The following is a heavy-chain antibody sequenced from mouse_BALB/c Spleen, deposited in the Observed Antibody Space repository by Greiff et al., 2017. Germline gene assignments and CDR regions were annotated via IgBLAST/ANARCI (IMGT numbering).Heavy chain of an antibody. CDR3: ARDYGSSLDY. CDR1: GYSFTGYF. CDR2: INPYNGDT. J-gene: IGHJ2*01. V-gene: IGHV1-20*02. Sequence: EVKLQQSGPELVKPGASVKISCKASGYSFTGYFMNWVMQSHGKSLEWIGRINPYNGDTFYNQKFKGKATLTVDKSSSTAHMELRSLASEDSAVYYGARDYGSSLDYWGQGTTLTVSS. D-gene: IGHD1-1*01.